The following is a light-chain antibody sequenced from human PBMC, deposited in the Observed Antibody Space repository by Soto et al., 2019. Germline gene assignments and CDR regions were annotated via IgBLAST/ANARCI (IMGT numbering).Light chain of an antibody. CDR1: QSGSSSY. CDR3: QQSYSTPFT. CDR2: GAS. J-gene: IGKJ5*01. Sequence: EIMLTQSPGTLSLSPGERATLSCRASQSGSSSYLAWYQQKPGQAPRILIYGASSRATGITDRFSGSGSGTDFTLTISSLQPADFATYYCQQSYSTPFTFGQGTRLEIK. V-gene: IGKV3-20*01.